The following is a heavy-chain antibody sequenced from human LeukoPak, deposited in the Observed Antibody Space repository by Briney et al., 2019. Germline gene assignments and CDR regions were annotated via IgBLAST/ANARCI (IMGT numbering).Heavy chain of an antibody. CDR2: ISGTGVNT. CDR3: ATIVRVVTLDY. D-gene: IGHD3-3*01. Sequence: GGSLRLSCVASRFTFSGYAMSWVRQAPGKGLEWVSTISGTGVNTFYADSMKGRFTISRDNSKNTLYLQMNSLRAEDTAIYCCATIVRVVTLDYWGQGTLVTVSS. J-gene: IGHJ4*02. CDR1: RFTFSGYA. V-gene: IGHV3-23*01.